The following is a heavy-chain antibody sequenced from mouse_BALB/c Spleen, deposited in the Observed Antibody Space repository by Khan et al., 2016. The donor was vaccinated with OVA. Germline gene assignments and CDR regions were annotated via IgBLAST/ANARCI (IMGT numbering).Heavy chain of an antibody. D-gene: IGHD1-2*01. J-gene: IGHJ4*01. CDR3: ARAPTFFSTLLDY. V-gene: IGHV5-12-2*01. CDR2: ITNGGGNT. CDR1: GFTFSSNT. Sequence: EVELLESGGGLVQPGGSLKLSCAASGFTFSSNTMPWVRQTPEKRLEWVAYITNGGGNTYYPDTVKGRFTISTDNAKNTLYLQMSSLKSEDTAMYYYARAPTFFSTLLDYWGQGTSVTVSS.